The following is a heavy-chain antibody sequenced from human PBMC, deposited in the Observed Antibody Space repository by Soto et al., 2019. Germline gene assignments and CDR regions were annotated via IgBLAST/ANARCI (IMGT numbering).Heavy chain of an antibody. Sequence: QVQLVQSGAEVKKPGSSVKVSCKASGGTFSSYAISWVRQAPGQGLEWMGGIIPIFGTADYAQKFQGRVTITADKSTSTAYMELSSLRSEDTAVYYCARKIRGGYYYYYGMDVWGQGTTVTVSS. CDR2: IIPIFGTA. CDR1: GGTFSSYA. V-gene: IGHV1-69*06. CDR3: ARKIRGGYYYYYGMDV. D-gene: IGHD2-15*01. J-gene: IGHJ6*02.